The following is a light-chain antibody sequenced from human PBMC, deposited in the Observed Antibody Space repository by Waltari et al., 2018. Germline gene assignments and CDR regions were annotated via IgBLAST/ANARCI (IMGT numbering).Light chain of an antibody. Sequence: QSALTQPRSVSGSPGQSVTISCTGTSSDVGVYNYVYWYQQHPGKAPKLLIYDVNKRPSGVPDRFSGSKSGNTASLTISGLQAEDEADYYCCSYAGSYTRVFGGGTKLTVL. V-gene: IGLV2-11*01. CDR3: CSYAGSYTRV. CDR2: DVN. CDR1: SSDVGVYNY. J-gene: IGLJ3*02.